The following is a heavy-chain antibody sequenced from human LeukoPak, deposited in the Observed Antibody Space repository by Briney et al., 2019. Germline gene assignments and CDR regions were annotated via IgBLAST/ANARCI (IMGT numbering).Heavy chain of an antibody. J-gene: IGHJ4*02. CDR1: GYTFTDYY. D-gene: IGHD6-13*01. V-gene: IGHV1-69-2*01. Sequence: ASVKVSCKASGYTFTDYYMHWVQQAPGKGLEWMGRVDPEDGETIYAEKFQGRVTITADTSTDTAYMELSSLRSEDTAVYYYATVAAAGTLSHFDYWGQGTLVTVSS. CDR2: VDPEDGET. CDR3: ATVAAAGTLSHFDY.